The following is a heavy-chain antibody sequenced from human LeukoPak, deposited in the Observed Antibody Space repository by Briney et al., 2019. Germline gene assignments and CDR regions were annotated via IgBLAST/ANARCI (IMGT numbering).Heavy chain of an antibody. CDR2: IYYSGST. Sequence: PSETLSLTCTVSGGSISSYYWSWIRQPPGKGLEWIGYIYYSGSTNYNPSLKSRVTISVDTSKNQFSLKLSSVTAADTAVYYCARVVGSPGYYYYYMDVWGKGTTVTVSS. V-gene: IGHV4-59*01. D-gene: IGHD1-26*01. CDR1: GGSISSYY. J-gene: IGHJ6*03. CDR3: ARVVGSPGYYYYYMDV.